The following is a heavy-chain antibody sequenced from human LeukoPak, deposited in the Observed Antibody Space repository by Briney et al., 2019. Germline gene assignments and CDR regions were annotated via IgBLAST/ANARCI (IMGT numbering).Heavy chain of an antibody. CDR2: IYYSGST. Sequence: SEALSLTCTVSGGSISSGGYYWSWIRQHPGKGLEWIGYIYYSGSTYYNPSLKSRVTISVDTSKNQFSLKLSSVTAADTAVYYCARDLVTIFGARGFDYWGQGTLVTVSS. CDR1: GGSISSGGYY. V-gene: IGHV4-31*03. J-gene: IGHJ4*02. D-gene: IGHD3-3*01. CDR3: ARDLVTIFGARGFDY.